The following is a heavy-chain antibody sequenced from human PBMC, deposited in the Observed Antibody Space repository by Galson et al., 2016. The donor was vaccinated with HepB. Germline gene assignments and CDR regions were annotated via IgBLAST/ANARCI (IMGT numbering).Heavy chain of an antibody. CDR2: INPSSGNT. V-gene: IGHV1-46*01. J-gene: IGHJ4*02. Sequence: SVKVSCKASGYPFSIYYMHWVRQAPGQGLEWMGMINPSSGNTKYSQKFRGRVIMTTDTSTSTVYMELSSLKSEDTAVYYCAREDPAANFDYWGQGTLVTVSS. CDR1: GYPFSIYY. D-gene: IGHD6-25*01. CDR3: AREDPAANFDY.